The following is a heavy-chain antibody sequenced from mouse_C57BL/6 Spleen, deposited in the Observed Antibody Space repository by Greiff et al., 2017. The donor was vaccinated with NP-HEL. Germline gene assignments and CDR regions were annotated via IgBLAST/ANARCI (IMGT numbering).Heavy chain of an antibody. V-gene: IGHV5-12*01. D-gene: IGHD2-4*01. CDR3: ARPYYDYSYWYFDV. CDR2: ISNGGGST. J-gene: IGHJ1*03. Sequence: EVQRVESGGGLVQPGGSLKLSCAASGFTFSDYYMYWVRQTPEKRLEWVAYISNGGGSTYYPDTVKGRFTISRDNAKNTLYLQMSRLKSEDTAMYYCARPYYDYSYWYFDVWGTGTTVTVSS. CDR1: GFTFSDYY.